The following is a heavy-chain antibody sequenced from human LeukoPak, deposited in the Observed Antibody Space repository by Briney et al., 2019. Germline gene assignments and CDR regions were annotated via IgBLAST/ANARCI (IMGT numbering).Heavy chain of an antibody. J-gene: IGHJ3*01. Sequence: GGSLRLFCAASGFTFSSYSMIWVRQASGKGLEWVSSISSTSTYIYYADSVKGRFTISRDNAKNSLNLQMNSLRAEDTAVYYCARVLGGYFWGQGTMVSVSS. CDR2: ISSTSTYI. D-gene: IGHD3-16*01. V-gene: IGHV3-21*01. CDR3: ARVLGGYF. CDR1: GFTFSSYS.